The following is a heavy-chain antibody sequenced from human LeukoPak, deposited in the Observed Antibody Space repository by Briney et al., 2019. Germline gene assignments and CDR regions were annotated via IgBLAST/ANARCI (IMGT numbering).Heavy chain of an antibody. V-gene: IGHV3-7*03. CDR1: GFMFSSNW. CDR3: AKEGRSLQTY. CDR2: IKEDGTET. Sequence: GGSLRLSCAASGFMFSSNWMSWVRLAPGKGLEWVANIKEDGTETYYVDSVKGRFTISRDNAKNSLYLQMNSLRVGDTAVYYCAKEGRSLQTYWGQGTLVTVSS. D-gene: IGHD5-24*01. J-gene: IGHJ4*02.